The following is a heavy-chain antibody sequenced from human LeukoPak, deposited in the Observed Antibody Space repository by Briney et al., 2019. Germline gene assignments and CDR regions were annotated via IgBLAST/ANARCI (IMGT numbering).Heavy chain of an antibody. D-gene: IGHD6-13*01. CDR3: LAGYSSSWYPYYFDY. Sequence: GGSLRLSCAASGFTFSSYSMNWVRQAPGKGLEWVSSISSSSSYIYYADSVKGRFTISRDNAKNSLYLQMNSLRAEDTAVYYCLAGYSSSWYPYYFDYGGQGTLVTVSS. CDR2: ISSSSSYI. V-gene: IGHV3-21*01. J-gene: IGHJ4*02. CDR1: GFTFSSYS.